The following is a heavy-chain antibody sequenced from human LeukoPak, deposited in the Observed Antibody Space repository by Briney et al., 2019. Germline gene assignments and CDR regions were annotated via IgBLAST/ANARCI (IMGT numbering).Heavy chain of an antibody. V-gene: IGHV4-59*01. D-gene: IGHD3-10*02. CDR1: SDPLSRYY. CDR3: ARCSGSYYNGAVYYFDY. CDR2: IHYRGST. Sequence: SQTLSLPHTVSSDPLSRYYWMWTRQPPGKALEGIGYIHYRGSTNYNPSLKSRVTISVDTSKNQVSLKLSCVTAADTAVYYCARCSGSYYNGAVYYFDYWGQGTLVTVSS. J-gene: IGHJ4*02.